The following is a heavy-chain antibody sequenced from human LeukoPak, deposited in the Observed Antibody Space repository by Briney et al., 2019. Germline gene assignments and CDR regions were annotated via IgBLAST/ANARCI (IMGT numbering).Heavy chain of an antibody. V-gene: IGHV3-64D*06. Sequence: GGSLRLSCSASGFTFSGHFMHWVRQAPGKGLEYVSSISINGDKTYYEESVKGRFTISRDNSKNTLYLQLSSLRVEDTAVYYCIKDRIGTWSFDHWGQGTLLTVSS. D-gene: IGHD1-26*01. CDR1: GFTFSGHF. CDR2: ISINGDKT. CDR3: IKDRIGTWSFDH. J-gene: IGHJ4*02.